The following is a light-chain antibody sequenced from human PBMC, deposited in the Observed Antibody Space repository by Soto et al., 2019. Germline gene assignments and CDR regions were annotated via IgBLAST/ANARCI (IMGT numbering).Light chain of an antibody. J-gene: IGKJ5*01. CDR2: GAS. V-gene: IGKV3-20*01. CDR1: QSVSSNY. Sequence: IVFTQSPATLSVSPVERPTLSCRSSQSVSSNYLAWYQQKPGQAPRLLIYGASSRAAGIPDRFSGSGSGTDFTLTITRLEPEDSAVYFCQQYTGPPTTFGQGTRLEIK. CDR3: QQYTGPPTT.